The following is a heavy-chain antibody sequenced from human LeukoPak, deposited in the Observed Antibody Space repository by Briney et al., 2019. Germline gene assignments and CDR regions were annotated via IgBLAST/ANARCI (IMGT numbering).Heavy chain of an antibody. J-gene: IGHJ4*02. CDR3: AREDCSGGSCYIAD. D-gene: IGHD2-15*01. CDR1: GGTFSSYA. CDR2: IIPIFGTA. Sequence: ASVKVSCKASGGTFSSYAISWVRQAPGQGLEWMGGIIPIFGTANYAQKFQGRVTITADKSTSTAYMELSSLRSEDTAVYYCAREDCSGGSCYIADWGQGTLVTVSS. V-gene: IGHV1-69*06.